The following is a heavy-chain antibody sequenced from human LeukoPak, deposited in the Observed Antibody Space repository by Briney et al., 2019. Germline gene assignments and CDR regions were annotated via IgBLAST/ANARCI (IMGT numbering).Heavy chain of an antibody. D-gene: IGHD3-22*01. J-gene: IGHJ1*01. CDR2: IEPDGSET. CDR3: ATYSSLNRREFQF. CDR1: GFTFSTHW. V-gene: IGHV3-7*01. Sequence: GGSLRLSCEASGFTFSTHWMSWVRQAPGEGLEWVANIEPDGSETYYVGSVRGRFTISRDNAKNSLFLQMNSLRDEDTAVYYCATYSSLNRREFQFWGQGTLLTVSS.